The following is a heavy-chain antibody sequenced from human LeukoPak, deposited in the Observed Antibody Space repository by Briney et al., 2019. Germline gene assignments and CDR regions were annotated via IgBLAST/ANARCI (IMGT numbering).Heavy chain of an antibody. CDR1: RFTFSTYW. CDR3: ARVGVRGVIPVDQ. Sequence: GGSLRLSCAASRFTFSTYWMHWVRQAPGKGLVWVSRINSDGSSTSYADSVKGRFTISRDNAKNTLYLQMSSLRAEDTAVYYCARVGVRGVIPVDQWGQGTLVTVSS. J-gene: IGHJ4*02. D-gene: IGHD3-10*02. V-gene: IGHV3-74*01. CDR2: INSDGSST.